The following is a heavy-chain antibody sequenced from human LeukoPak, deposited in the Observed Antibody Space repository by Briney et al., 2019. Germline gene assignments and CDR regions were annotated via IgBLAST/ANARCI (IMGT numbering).Heavy chain of an antibody. D-gene: IGHD6-6*01. J-gene: IGHJ1*01. V-gene: IGHV3-7*01. CDR1: GFTFSSYW. Sequence: PGGSLRLSCAASGFTFSSYWMSWVRQAPGKGLEWVANIKQDGSEKYYVDSVKGRFTISRDNAKNSLYLQMNSLRAEDTAVYYCAREFGSSAEYFQHWGQGTLVTVSS. CDR3: AREFGSSAEYFQH. CDR2: IKQDGSEK.